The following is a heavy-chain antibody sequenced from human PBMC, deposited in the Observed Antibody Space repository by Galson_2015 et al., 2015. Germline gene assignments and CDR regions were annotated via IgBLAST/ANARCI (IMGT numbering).Heavy chain of an antibody. CDR2: ISSSGGST. Sequence: SLRLSCAASAFTFGTYAMSWVRQAPGKGLEWVSAISSSGGSTYYADSVKGRFTVSRDNSKNTLYLQMNSLRAEDTAVYFCAKVFDFNYFDYWGQGTLVTVSS. D-gene: IGHD3-3*01. CDR3: AKVFDFNYFDY. V-gene: IGHV3-23*01. CDR1: AFTFGTYA. J-gene: IGHJ4*02.